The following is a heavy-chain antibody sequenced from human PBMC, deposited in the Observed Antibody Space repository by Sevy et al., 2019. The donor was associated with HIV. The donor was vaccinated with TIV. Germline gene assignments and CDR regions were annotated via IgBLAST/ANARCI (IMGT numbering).Heavy chain of an antibody. V-gene: IGHV3-23*01. CDR1: GFAFYDYS. Sequence: GGSLRLSCAASGFAFYDYSMSWIRQAPGKGLEWVATLSFGCGKINYPDSVKGRFTISRANSKNSFYLQMDNLRVEDTALYYCAREGCTRPHDYWGQGTRVTVSS. CDR2: LSFGCGKI. D-gene: IGHD2-8*01. J-gene: IGHJ4*02. CDR3: AREGCTRPHDY.